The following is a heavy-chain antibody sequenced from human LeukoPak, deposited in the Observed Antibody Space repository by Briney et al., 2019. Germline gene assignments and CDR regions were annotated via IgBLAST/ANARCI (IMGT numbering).Heavy chain of an antibody. V-gene: IGHV4-4*07. Sequence: SSETLSLTCTVSGGSISSYYWSWIRQPAGKGREWIGRIYTSGSTNYNPSLKSRVTMSVDTSKNQFSLKLSSVTAADTAVYYSARFRANSVGFDYWGQGTLVTVSS. D-gene: IGHD5-18*01. CDR3: ARFRANSVGFDY. J-gene: IGHJ4*02. CDR2: IYTSGST. CDR1: GGSISSYY.